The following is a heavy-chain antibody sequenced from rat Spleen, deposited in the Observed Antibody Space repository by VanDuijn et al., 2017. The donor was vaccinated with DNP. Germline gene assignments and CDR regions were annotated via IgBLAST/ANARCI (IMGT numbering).Heavy chain of an antibody. CDR3: AIYFYSGDNWFGY. CDR2: IPSRGDTT. Sequence: EVQLVESGGGLVQPGGSLKLSCAASGFNFSDYNMTWFRQVPRKGLEWVASIPSRGDTTYYPDSVKGRFTISIDIAKNTLYLQMNSLRSEDTSTYYCAIYFYSGDNWFGYWGQGTLVTVSS. CDR1: GFNFSDYN. J-gene: IGHJ3*01. V-gene: IGHV5S23*01. D-gene: IGHD1-1*01.